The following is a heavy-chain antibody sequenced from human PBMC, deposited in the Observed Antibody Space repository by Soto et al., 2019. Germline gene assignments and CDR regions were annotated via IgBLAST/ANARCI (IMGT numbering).Heavy chain of an antibody. D-gene: IGHD3-9*01. CDR1: GRSFSGYY. CDR2: INHSAST. V-gene: IGHV4-34*01. Sequence: PSETLSLTCVVYGRSFSGYYWSWIRQPPGKGLEWIGQINHSASTNYHPSLKSRVTISVDTSKNQFSLKLSSVTAADTAVYYCARGGYYDILTGYSSAFDIWGQGTMVTVSS. J-gene: IGHJ3*02. CDR3: ARGGYYDILTGYSSAFDI.